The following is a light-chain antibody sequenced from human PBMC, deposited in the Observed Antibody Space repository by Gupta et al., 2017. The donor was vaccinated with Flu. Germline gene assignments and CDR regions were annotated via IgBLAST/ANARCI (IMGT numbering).Light chain of an antibody. Sequence: QTVVTQEPSLTESPGGTVTLTCASSTGAVTGTHYVNWSQQKPAQALRYLIYSTNKKPAWTPARFSGALLAGKAALTVSGVQAEDDYYYYCQVYYPGTWVFGGGTKLTVL. J-gene: IGLJ3*02. CDR1: TGAVTGTHY. V-gene: IGLV7-43*01. CDR2: STN. CDR3: QVYYPGTWV.